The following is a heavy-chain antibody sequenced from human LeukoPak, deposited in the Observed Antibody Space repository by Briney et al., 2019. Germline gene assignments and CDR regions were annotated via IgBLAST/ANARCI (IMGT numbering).Heavy chain of an antibody. CDR3: ARGRRGAAPAGYWFDP. J-gene: IGHJ5*02. CDR1: GFTFSSYA. V-gene: IGHV3-64*01. CDR2: ISSNGGST. D-gene: IGHD6-6*01. Sequence: GGSLRLSCAASGFTFSSYAMHWVRQAPGKGLEYVSAISSNGGSTYYANSVKGRFTISRDNSKNTLYLQMGSLRAEDMAVYYCARGRRGAAPAGYWFDPWGQGTLVTVSS.